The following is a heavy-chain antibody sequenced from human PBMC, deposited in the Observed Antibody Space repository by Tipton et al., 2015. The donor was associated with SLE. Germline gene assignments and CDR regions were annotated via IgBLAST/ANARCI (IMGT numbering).Heavy chain of an antibody. CDR2: INHSGNT. Sequence: GLVKPSETLSLTCAVYGGSFSGYYWSWIRQPPGKGLEWIGEINHSGNTNYNPSLKSRVTISVDTSKSQFSLQLTSVTAADTAVYYCARDGYCSTSNCRTSGYMDVWGKGTMVNVSS. CDR1: GGSFSGYY. D-gene: IGHD2-2*01. CDR3: ARDGYCSTSNCRTSGYMDV. V-gene: IGHV4-34*01. J-gene: IGHJ6*03.